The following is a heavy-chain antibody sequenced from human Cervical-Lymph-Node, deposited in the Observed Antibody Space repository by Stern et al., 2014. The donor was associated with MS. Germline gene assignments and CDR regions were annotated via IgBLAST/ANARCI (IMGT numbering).Heavy chain of an antibody. Sequence: VQLVESGGGVIQPGGSLRLSCTASGFTVSRDYMTWVRQAPGQGLEWVSLITNGGSTFYTDCVKGRFTISRDDSKNPVYLHMTSLRAEDTAMYYCARDTSSPERSDWWGQGTLVTVSS. J-gene: IGHJ4*02. D-gene: IGHD1-1*01. CDR1: GFTVSRDY. CDR3: ARDTSSPERSDW. CDR2: ITNGGST. V-gene: IGHV3-53*01.